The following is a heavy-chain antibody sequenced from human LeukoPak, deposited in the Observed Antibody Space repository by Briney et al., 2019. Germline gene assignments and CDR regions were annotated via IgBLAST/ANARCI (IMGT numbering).Heavy chain of an antibody. J-gene: IGHJ4*02. V-gene: IGHV3-9*01. CDR2: INWNSDSI. D-gene: IGHD5-12*01. CDR1: GFTFYDYA. Sequence: GGSLRLSCAVSGFTFYDYAMHWVRQGPGKGLEWVSGINWNSDSIVYADSVKGRFTTSRDNAKNSLYLQMNSLRAEDTAFYYCAINGGGDSGYGNFDYWGQGTLVTVSS. CDR3: AINGGGDSGYGNFDY.